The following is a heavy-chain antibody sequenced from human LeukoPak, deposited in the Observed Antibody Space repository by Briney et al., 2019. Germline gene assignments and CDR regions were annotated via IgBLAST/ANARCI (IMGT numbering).Heavy chain of an antibody. CDR2: INHSGST. CDR1: GGSFSGYY. D-gene: IGHD3-10*01. J-gene: IGHJ4*02. CDR3: AKDLGLIYGSGSPMGY. Sequence: KPSETLSLTCAVYGGSFSGYYWSWIRQPPGKGLEWIGEINHSGSTNYNPSLKSRVTISVDTSKNQFSLKLSSVTAADTAVYYCAKDLGLIYGSGSPMGYWGQGTLVTVSS. V-gene: IGHV4-34*01.